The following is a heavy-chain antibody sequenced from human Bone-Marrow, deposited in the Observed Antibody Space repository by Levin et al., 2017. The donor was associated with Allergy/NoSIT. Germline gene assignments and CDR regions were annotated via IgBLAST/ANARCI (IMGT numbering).Heavy chain of an antibody. J-gene: IGHJ6*02. CDR3: ARNRIIVSGGNDYYYGMDV. V-gene: IGHV4-61*01. CDR2: INYRGGT. D-gene: IGHD5/OR15-5a*01. CDR1: GGSVSSGTYY. Sequence: SQTLSLTCSVSGGSVSSGTYYWSWIRRPPGKGLEWIGYINYRGGTKYNPSLKSRVTISVDTSKNEFSLKVTSVTAADTAVYYCARNRIIVSGGNDYYYGMDVWGQGTTVTVSS.